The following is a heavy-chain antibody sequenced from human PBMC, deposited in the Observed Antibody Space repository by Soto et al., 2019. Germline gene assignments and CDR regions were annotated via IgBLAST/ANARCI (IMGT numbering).Heavy chain of an antibody. CDR3: ARTGDGHHDFLDY. D-gene: IGHD1-1*01. CDR1: GFTFSSYW. CDR2: INQDGNED. J-gene: IGHJ4*02. V-gene: IGHV3-7*01. Sequence: GGSLRLSCAASGFTFSSYWMNWVRQAPGKGLEWVANINQDGNEDNLLDSVKGRFTISRDNAKNSLLLQMNSLRVGDTAVYYCARTGDGHHDFLDYWGQGALVTVSS.